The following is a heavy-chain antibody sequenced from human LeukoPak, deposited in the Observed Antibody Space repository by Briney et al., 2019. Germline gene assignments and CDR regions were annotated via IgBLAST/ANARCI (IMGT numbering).Heavy chain of an antibody. D-gene: IGHD1-7*01. Sequence: GGSLGLSCAASGFTFSSYGMHWVRQAPGKGLEWVAVIWYDGSNKYYADSVKGRFTISRDNSKNTLYLQMNSLRAEGTAVYYCARITGTTRDYWGQGTLVTVSS. CDR2: IWYDGSNK. J-gene: IGHJ4*02. CDR3: ARITGTTRDY. V-gene: IGHV3-33*01. CDR1: GFTFSSYG.